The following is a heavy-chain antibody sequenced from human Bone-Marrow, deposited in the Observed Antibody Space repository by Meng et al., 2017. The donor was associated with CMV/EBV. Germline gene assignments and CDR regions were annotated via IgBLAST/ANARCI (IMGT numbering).Heavy chain of an antibody. CDR2: INPNSGGT. Sequence: ASVKVSCKASGYTFTGYYMHWVRQAPGQGLEWMGWINPNSGGTNYAQKFQGRVTMTRDTSISTAYMELSRLRSDDTAVYYCARRARYCSSTSCPFNWFDPWGQGTLVTVSS. CDR1: GYTFTGYY. J-gene: IGHJ5*02. CDR3: ARRARYCSSTSCPFNWFDP. D-gene: IGHD2-2*01. V-gene: IGHV1-2*02.